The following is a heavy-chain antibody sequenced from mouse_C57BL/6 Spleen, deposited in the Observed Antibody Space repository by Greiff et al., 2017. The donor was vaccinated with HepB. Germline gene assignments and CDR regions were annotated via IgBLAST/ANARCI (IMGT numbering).Heavy chain of an antibody. CDR1: GFSLTSYG. CDR3: ARTGITTVVAPFAY. D-gene: IGHD1-1*01. J-gene: IGHJ3*01. Sequence: VQLVESGPGLVQPSQSLSITCTVSGFSLTSYGVHWVRQSPGKGLEWLGVIWSGGSTDYNAAFISRLSISKDNSKSQVFFKMNSLQADDTAIYYCARTGITTVVAPFAYWGQGTLVTVSA. V-gene: IGHV2-2*01. CDR2: IWSGGST.